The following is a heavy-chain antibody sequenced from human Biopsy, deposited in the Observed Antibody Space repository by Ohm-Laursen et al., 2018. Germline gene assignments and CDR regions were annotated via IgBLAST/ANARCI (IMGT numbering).Heavy chain of an antibody. V-gene: IGHV4-59*01. Sequence: GTLSLTCTVSGGSIYNFFWSWIRQPPGKGLEWIGYIYYSGSTNYNPSLKSRVTISVDRSKNHFSLELSSVTAADTAVYYCARVGVGAPPIDYFDSWGQGALVTVSS. J-gene: IGHJ4*02. D-gene: IGHD1-26*01. CDR1: GGSIYNFF. CDR2: IYYSGST. CDR3: ARVGVGAPPIDYFDS.